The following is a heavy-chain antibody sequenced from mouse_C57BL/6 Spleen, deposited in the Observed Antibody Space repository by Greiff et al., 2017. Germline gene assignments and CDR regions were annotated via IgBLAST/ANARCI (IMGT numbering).Heavy chain of an antibody. CDR2: IDPSDSYT. V-gene: IGHV1-69*01. CDR1: GYTFTSYW. CDR3: ARRPYGYDGNYAMDY. Sequence: QVQLQQPGAELVMPGASVKLSCKASGYTFTSYWMHWVKQRPGQGLEWIGEIDPSDSYTNYNQKFKGKSTLTVDKSSSTAYMQLSSLTSEDSAVYYCARRPYGYDGNYAMDYWGQGTSVTVSS. D-gene: IGHD2-2*01. J-gene: IGHJ4*01.